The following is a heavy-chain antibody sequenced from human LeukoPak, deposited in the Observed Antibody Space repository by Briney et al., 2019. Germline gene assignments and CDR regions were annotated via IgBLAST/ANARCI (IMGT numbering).Heavy chain of an antibody. J-gene: IGHJ4*02. V-gene: IGHV4-39*01. Sequence: PSETLSLTCTVSGGSISSSSYYWGWIRQPPGKGLEWIGSIYYSGSTYYNPSLKSRVTISVDTSKNQFSLKLSSVTAADTAVYYRASGHCSGGSCYSLFDYWGQGTLVTVSS. CDR3: ASGHCSGGSCYSLFDY. D-gene: IGHD2-15*01. CDR1: GGSISSSSYY. CDR2: IYYSGST.